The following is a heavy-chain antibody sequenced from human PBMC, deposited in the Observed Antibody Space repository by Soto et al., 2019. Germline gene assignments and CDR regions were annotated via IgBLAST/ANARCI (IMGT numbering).Heavy chain of an antibody. D-gene: IGHD3-16*01. J-gene: IGHJ4*02. V-gene: IGHV3-7*01. CDR1: GFTFYNTW. CDR3: ARFATLGY. Sequence: GGSLRLSCAASGFTFYNTWMSWVRQAPGKGLEWVANINEDGSEKKYVDSVKGRFTISRDNAQNSVFLQMNSLRVEGTAVYYCARFATLGYWGQGTLVTVSS. CDR2: INEDGSEK.